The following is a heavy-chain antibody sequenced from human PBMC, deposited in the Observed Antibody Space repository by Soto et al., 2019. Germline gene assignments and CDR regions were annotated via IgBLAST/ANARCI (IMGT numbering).Heavy chain of an antibody. CDR3: ARVLNGQWYFDY. D-gene: IGHD6-19*01. J-gene: IGHJ4*02. V-gene: IGHV4-34*01. Sequence: SETLSLTCAVYGGSFSGYYWSWIRQPPGKGLEWIGEINHSGSTNYNPSLKSRVTISVDTSKNQFSLKLSSVTAADTAVYYCARVLNGQWYFDYWGQGTQVTVSS. CDR2: INHSGST. CDR1: GGSFSGYY.